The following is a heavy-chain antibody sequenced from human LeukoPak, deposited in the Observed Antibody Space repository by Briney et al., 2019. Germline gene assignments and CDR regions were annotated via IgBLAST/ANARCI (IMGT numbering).Heavy chain of an antibody. D-gene: IGHD2-15*01. Sequence: SETLSLTCTVSGGSISSSSYYWGWIRQPPGKGLEWIGSIYYSGSTYYNPSLKSRVTISVDTSKNQFSLKLSSVTAADTAVYYCARAGFWVVVLSYFDYWGQGTLVTVSS. CDR3: ARAGFWVVVLSYFDY. V-gene: IGHV4-39*07. CDR2: IYYSGST. CDR1: GGSISSSSYY. J-gene: IGHJ4*02.